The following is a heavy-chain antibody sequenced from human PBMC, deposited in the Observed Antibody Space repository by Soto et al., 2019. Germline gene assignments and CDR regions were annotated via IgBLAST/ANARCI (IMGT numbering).Heavy chain of an antibody. CDR1: GYTLTELS. J-gene: IGHJ5*02. V-gene: IGHV1-24*01. CDR3: ETLGGYSSGYSIDWFDP. Sequence: ASVKVSCKVSGYTLTELSMHWVRQAPGKGLEWMGGFDPEDGETIYAQKIQGRDTMTEDTSTDTAYIEMSSLKTENKAVYYRETLGGYSSGYSIDWFDPWGQGSLVIGSS. CDR2: FDPEDGET. D-gene: IGHD6-19*01.